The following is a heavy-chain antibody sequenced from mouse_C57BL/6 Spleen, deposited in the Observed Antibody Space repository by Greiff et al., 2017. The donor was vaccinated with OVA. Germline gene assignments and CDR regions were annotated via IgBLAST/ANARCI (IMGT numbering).Heavy chain of an antibody. CDR1: GYTFTSYG. V-gene: IGHV1-81*01. Sequence: QVQLKESGAELARPGASVKLSCKASGYTFTSYGISWVKQRPGQGLEWIGEIYPRSGNTYYNEKFKGKATLTADKSSSTAYMELRSLTSEDSAVYFGARSGLYDGYYVFADWGQGTLVTVSA. CDR2: IYPRSGNT. CDR3: ARSGLYDGYYVFAD. D-gene: IGHD2-3*01. J-gene: IGHJ3*01.